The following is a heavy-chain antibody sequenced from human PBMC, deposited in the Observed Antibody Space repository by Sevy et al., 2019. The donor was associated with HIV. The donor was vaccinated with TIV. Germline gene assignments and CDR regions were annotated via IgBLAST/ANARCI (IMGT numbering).Heavy chain of an antibody. CDR1: GFIFRDYG. Sequence: GGSLRLSCAASGFIFRDYGMHWVRQAPGKGLEWVTFITFDGRNKNYGDSVRGRFTISRDNAKDTLYVQMNSLRDEDTAVDYCAKEALVRGIKTEAFDIWGQGTMVTVSS. CDR2: ITFDGRNK. D-gene: IGHD3-10*01. V-gene: IGHV3-30*02. CDR3: AKEALVRGIKTEAFDI. J-gene: IGHJ3*02.